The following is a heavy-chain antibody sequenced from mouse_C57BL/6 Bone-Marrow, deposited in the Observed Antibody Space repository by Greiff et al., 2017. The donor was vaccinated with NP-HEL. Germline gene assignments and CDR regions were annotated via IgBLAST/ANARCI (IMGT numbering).Heavy chain of an antibody. D-gene: IGHD2-4*01. Sequence: EVNVVESGGGLVQPGGSLKLSCAASGFTFSDYYMYWVRQTPEKRLEWVAYISNGGGSTYYPDTVKGRFTISRDNAKNTLYLQMSRLKSEDTAMYYCAREGYDYDGYAMDYWGQGTSVTVSS. CDR2: ISNGGGST. V-gene: IGHV5-12*01. CDR1: GFTFSDYY. CDR3: AREGYDYDGYAMDY. J-gene: IGHJ4*01.